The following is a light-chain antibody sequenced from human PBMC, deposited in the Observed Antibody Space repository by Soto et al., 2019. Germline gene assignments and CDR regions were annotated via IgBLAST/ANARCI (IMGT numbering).Light chain of an antibody. CDR3: QKYDSAPAFT. CDR2: TAY. CDR1: QDIDIY. J-gene: IGKJ3*01. V-gene: IGKV1-27*01. Sequence: DIQMTQSPSSLSASVGDRVTITCRASQDIDIYLAWFQQTAGKAPKLLIYTAYTLRSGVPSRFSGSGSGTDFTLTISSLQPEDVGTYYCQKYDSAPAFTFGPGTKVDVK.